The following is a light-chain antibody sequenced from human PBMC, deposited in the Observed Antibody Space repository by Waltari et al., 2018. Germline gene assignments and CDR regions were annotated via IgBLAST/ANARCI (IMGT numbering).Light chain of an antibody. CDR1: QSVSSSY. V-gene: IGKV3-20*01. CDR3: QQYGNSPVT. J-gene: IGKJ1*01. CDR2: GAA. Sequence: EIVLTQSPGTLSLSPGVSATLSCRASQSVSSSYLAWYQQKPGQAPRLLIYGAASRATGIPDRFSGSGSGTDFTLTISRLEPEDFAFYYCQQYGNSPVTFGQGTKVEIK.